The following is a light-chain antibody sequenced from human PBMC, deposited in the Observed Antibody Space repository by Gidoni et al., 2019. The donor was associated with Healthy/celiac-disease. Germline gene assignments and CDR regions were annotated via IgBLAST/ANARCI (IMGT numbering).Light chain of an antibody. Sequence: DIVMTPSPDSLAVSLCERATINCKSRQSVLSSSNNKNYLASYQQQPVQPPKLLIYWASTRESGVPDRFSGSWSAKYVILTISSLQAEDVAVYYCQQYYSTPLTFGQGTKVEIK. CDR2: WAS. V-gene: IGKV4-1*01. CDR3: QQYYSTPLT. CDR1: QSVLSSSNNKNY. J-gene: IGKJ1*01.